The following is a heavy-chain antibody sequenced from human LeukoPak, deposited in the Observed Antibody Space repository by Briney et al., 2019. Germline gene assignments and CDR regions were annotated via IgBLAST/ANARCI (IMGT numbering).Heavy chain of an antibody. CDR1: GYTFTDFY. CDR3: AREAGDNAYDV. Sequence: ASVKVSCKASGYTFTDFYMHLLRQAPGHGLEGMGWINPKSGGTRYAQRFQGRATMTRDTSISTSYMEVSRLIYDDTAVYYCAREAGDNAYDVWGQGTMVTVSS. CDR2: INPKSGGT. D-gene: IGHD2-21*01. J-gene: IGHJ3*01. V-gene: IGHV1-2*02.